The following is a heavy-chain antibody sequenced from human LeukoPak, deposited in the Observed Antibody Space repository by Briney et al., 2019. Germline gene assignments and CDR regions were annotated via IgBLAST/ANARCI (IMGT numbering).Heavy chain of an antibody. CDR2: INHSGST. V-gene: IGHV4-34*01. J-gene: IGHJ5*02. Sequence: SETLSLTCAVYGGSFSGHYWSWIRQPPGKGLEWIGEINHSGSTNYNPSLKSRVTTSVDTSKSQFSLRLTSVTAADTAVYYCARGSSATVTTRRKYNWFDPWGQGTLVTVSS. CDR3: ARGSSATVTTRRKYNWFDP. CDR1: GGSFSGHY. D-gene: IGHD4-17*01.